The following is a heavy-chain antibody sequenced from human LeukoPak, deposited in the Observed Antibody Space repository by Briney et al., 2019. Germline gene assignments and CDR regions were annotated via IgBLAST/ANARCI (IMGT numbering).Heavy chain of an antibody. J-gene: IGHJ4*02. CDR1: GFTFSNAW. Sequence: GGSLRLSCAASGFTFSNAWMSWVRQAPGKGLEWFGRIKAKTDSGTTDYAAPVKGRFTISRDDSENTLYLQMNSLKTEDTAVYYCTTYGSGRNLPYYWGQGTLVTVSS. V-gene: IGHV3-15*01. CDR2: IKAKTDSGTT. CDR3: TTYGSGRNLPYY. D-gene: IGHD3-10*01.